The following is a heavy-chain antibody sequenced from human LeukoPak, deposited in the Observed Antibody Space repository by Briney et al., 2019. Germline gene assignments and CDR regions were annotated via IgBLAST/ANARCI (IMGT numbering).Heavy chain of an antibody. J-gene: IGHJ4*02. CDR2: IIPIFGTA. V-gene: IGHV1-69*01. D-gene: IGHD2-21*02. CDR3: ARVHDLAYCGGDCYSPYYFDY. CDR1: GGTFSSYA. Sequence: SVKVSCKASGGTFSSYAISWVRQAPGQGLEWMGGIIPIFGTANYAQKFQGRVTITADESTSTAYMELSSLRSEDTAVYYCARVHDLAYCGGDCYSPYYFDYWGQGTLVTVSS.